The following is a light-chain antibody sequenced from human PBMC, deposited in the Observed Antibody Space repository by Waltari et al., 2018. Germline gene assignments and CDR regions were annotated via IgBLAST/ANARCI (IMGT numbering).Light chain of an antibody. CDR1: SSDVGGYNY. V-gene: IGLV2-11*01. J-gene: IGLJ3*02. CDR2: DVS. CDR3: CSYAGRYTWV. Sequence: QSALTQPRPVSGSPGQAVTISCTGTSSDVGGYNYVSWFQQHPGKAPKLMIHDVSKRPSGVPGRFPGSKSGNTASLTISGLQADDETDYYCCSYAGRYTWVFGGGTKLTVL.